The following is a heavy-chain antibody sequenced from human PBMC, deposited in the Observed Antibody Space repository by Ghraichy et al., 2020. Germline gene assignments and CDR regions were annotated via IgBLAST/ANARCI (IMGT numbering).Heavy chain of an antibody. CDR1: GGTFSSYA. D-gene: IGHD2-15*01. CDR2: IIPIFGIA. Sequence: SVKVSCKASGGTFSSYAISWVRQAPRQGLEWMGGIIPIFGIANYAQKFQGRVTITADKSTSTAYMELSSLRSEDTAVYYCARGYCSGGSCWPYYYYYGMDVWGLGTTVTVSS. CDR3: ARGYCSGGSCWPYYYYYGMDV. J-gene: IGHJ6*02. V-gene: IGHV1-69*10.